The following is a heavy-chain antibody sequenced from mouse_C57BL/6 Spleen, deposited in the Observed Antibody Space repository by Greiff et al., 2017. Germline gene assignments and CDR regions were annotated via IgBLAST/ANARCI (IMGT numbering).Heavy chain of an antibody. CDR2: IWSGGST. CDR3: ARKGNSNYRYYAMDY. Sequence: QVQLKESGPGLVQPSQSLSITCTVSGFSLTSYGVHWVRQSPGKGLEWLGVIWSGGSTDYNAAFISRLSISKDNSKSQVFFKMNSLQADDTAIYYCARKGNSNYRYYAMDYWGQGTSVTVSS. D-gene: IGHD2-5*01. CDR1: GFSLTSYG. J-gene: IGHJ4*01. V-gene: IGHV2-2*01.